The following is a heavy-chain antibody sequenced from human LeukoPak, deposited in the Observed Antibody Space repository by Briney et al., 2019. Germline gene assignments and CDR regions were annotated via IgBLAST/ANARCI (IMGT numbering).Heavy chain of an antibody. J-gene: IGHJ6*03. CDR1: GFTFSSYE. V-gene: IGHV3-21*01. CDR2: ISSSSSYI. CDR3: AKDYNYYYYYYMDV. Sequence: GGSLRLSCAASGFTFSSYEMNWVRQAPGEGLEWVSSISSSSSYIYYADSVKGRFTIARDNAKNSLYLQMNSLRAEDTAVYYCAKDYNYYYYYYMDVWGKGTTVTVSS.